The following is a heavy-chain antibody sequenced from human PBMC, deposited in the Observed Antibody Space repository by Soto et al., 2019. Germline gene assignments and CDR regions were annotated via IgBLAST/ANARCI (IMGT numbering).Heavy chain of an antibody. CDR3: ARGDGRGSAGFYYYYGIDV. V-gene: IGHV1-46*04. D-gene: IGHD1-26*01. Sequence: QVQLVQSGAEVKKPGASVKVSCKASGFTFTNYFFHWVRQAPRQGLEWLEIISPYDGSTKYVQSSQGRLPVTPDSSTSAVYMELSRLRSEHTAVYFCARGDGRGSAGFYYYYGIDVWGHRTTITVSS. CDR1: GFTFTNYF. CDR2: ISPYDGST. J-gene: IGHJ6*02.